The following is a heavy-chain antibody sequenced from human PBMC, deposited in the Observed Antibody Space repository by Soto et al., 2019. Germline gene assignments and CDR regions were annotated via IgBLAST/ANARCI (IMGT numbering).Heavy chain of an antibody. V-gene: IGHV1-69*01. J-gene: IGHJ6*02. CDR2: IVPLFGTA. Sequence: QVQLVQSGAEVKKPGSSVKVSCKASGGTSNFSTYTISWVRQAPGQGLEWMGAIVPLFGTANYAQKFQGRVTVNADESTSTVHMELSSLGSEDTAVYYCARDLCMSRRPDYYYGMDVWGQGTTVTVSS. CDR1: GGTSNFSTYT. D-gene: IGHD2-8*01. CDR3: ARDLCMSRRPDYYYGMDV.